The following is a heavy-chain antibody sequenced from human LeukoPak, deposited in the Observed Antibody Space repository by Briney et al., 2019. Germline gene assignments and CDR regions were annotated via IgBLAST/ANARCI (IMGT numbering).Heavy chain of an antibody. D-gene: IGHD3-3*01. V-gene: IGHV1-69*05. CDR3: ARGGRSRWSLPNSYYYMDV. J-gene: IGHJ6*03. Sequence: SVKVSCNASGDIFNSYSVSWVRQAPGQGLEWMGGIIPIFGSTNYAQKFQGRVTITTDQSTRTAYMELNSLSSDDTAVYYCARGGRSRWSLPNSYYYMDVWGKGTTVAVSS. CDR1: GDIFNSYS. CDR2: IIPIFGST.